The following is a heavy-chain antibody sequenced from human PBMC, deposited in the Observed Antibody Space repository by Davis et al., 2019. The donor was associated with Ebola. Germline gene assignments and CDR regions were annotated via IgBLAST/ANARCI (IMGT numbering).Heavy chain of an antibody. CDR2: ISSSSSTI. CDR1: GFTFSSYS. CDR3: ARVLSVSVVVPGSRADYYGMDV. J-gene: IGHJ6*02. D-gene: IGHD2-2*01. V-gene: IGHV3-48*01. Sequence: GESLKISCAASGFTFSSYSMNWVRQAPGKGLEWVSYISSSSSTIYYADSVKGRFTISRENAKNSLYLQMNSLRAGDTAVYYCARVLSVSVVVPGSRADYYGMDVWGQGTTVTVSS.